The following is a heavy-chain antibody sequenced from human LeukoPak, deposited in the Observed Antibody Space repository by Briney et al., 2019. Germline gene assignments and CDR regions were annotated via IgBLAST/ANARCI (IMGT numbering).Heavy chain of an antibody. Sequence: SSETLSLTCTVSGGSISSGGYYWSWIRQHPGKGLEWIGYIYYSGSTYYNPSLKSRVTISVDTSKNQFSLKLSSVTAADTAVYYCARDGGGYDWPVLGYWGQGTLVTVSS. CDR1: GGSISSGGYY. CDR2: IYYSGST. CDR3: ARDGGGYDWPVLGY. D-gene: IGHD5-12*01. J-gene: IGHJ4*02. V-gene: IGHV4-31*03.